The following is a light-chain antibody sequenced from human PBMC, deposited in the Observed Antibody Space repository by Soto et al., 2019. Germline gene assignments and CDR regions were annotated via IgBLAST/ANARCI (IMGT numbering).Light chain of an antibody. CDR2: AVT. CDR1: SSDVGGYNY. CDR3: RSYTSSSTL. V-gene: IGLV2-14*01. Sequence: QSVLTQPASVSGSPGQSITISCTGTSSDVGGYNYVSWYQQHPGKAPKLMIYAVTDRPSGVSSRFSGSKSGNTASLTISGLQAEDEADYYCRSYTSSSTLFGTGTKFTVL. J-gene: IGLJ1*01.